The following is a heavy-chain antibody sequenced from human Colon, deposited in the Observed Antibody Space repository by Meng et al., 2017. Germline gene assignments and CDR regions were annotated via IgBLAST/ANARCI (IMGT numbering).Heavy chain of an antibody. CDR2: INQDGSDT. Sequence: GESLKISCVASGFSISSYWMSWIRQAPGKGPEWVANINQDGSDTHYVDSVKGRLTISRDNARNSVYLQLNSLGVEDTALYYCARDGGTDWFDPWGQGTLFTVSS. J-gene: IGHJ5*02. V-gene: IGHV3-7*01. D-gene: IGHD1-1*01. CDR1: GFSISSYW. CDR3: ARDGGTDWFDP.